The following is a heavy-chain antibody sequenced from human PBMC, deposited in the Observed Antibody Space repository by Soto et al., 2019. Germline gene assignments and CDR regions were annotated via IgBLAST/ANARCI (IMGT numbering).Heavy chain of an antibody. J-gene: IGHJ4*02. CDR2: IYYSGST. CDR3: ARATSELRYFDWLSNYFDY. V-gene: IGHV4-59*01. CDR1: GGSISSYY. D-gene: IGHD3-9*01. Sequence: ETLSLTCTVSGGSISSYYWSWIRQPPGKGLEWIGYIYYSGSTNYNPSLKSRVTISVDTSKNQFSLKLSSVTAADTAVYYCARATSELRYFDWLSNYFDYWGQGTLVTVSS.